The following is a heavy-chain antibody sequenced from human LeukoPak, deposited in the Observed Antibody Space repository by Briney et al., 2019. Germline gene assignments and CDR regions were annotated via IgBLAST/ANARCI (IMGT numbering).Heavy chain of an antibody. CDR1: GGSISSGGYS. CDR3: ARGGGYCSGGSCYSGAPLDH. V-gene: IGHV4-30-2*01. J-gene: IGHJ4*02. Sequence: SETLSLTRAVSGGSISSGGYSWSWIRQPPGKGLEWIGYIYHSGSTYYNPFLKSRVTISVDRSKNQFSLKLSSVTAADTAVYYCARGGGYCSGGSCYSGAPLDHWGQGTLVTVSS. D-gene: IGHD2-15*01. CDR2: IYHSGST.